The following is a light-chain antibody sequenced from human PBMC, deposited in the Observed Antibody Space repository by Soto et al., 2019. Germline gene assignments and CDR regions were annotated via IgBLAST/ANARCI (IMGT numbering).Light chain of an antibody. Sequence: DIPMTQSPSSLSASVGDRVTITCRASQDISNYLGWYQQKPGKVPKLLIYAASTLQSGVPSRFSGSGSGTDFTLTISSLQPEDVATYYCQKYNSAPRTFGQGTKVEIK. CDR3: QKYNSAPRT. CDR2: AAS. V-gene: IGKV1-27*01. CDR1: QDISNY. J-gene: IGKJ1*01.